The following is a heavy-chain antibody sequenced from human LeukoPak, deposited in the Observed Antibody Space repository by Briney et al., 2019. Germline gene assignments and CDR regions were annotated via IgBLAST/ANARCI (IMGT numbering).Heavy chain of an antibody. Sequence: PGGSLRLSCAASGFTFSSYRMNWVRQAPGKGLVWVSRINSDGFSTSYADSVKGRFTISRDNAKNTLYLQMNSLRAEDTAVYYCARGTSGGYFDYWGQGTLVTVSS. D-gene: IGHD1-26*01. CDR1: GFTFSSYR. CDR2: INSDGFST. CDR3: ARGTSGGYFDY. J-gene: IGHJ4*02. V-gene: IGHV3-74*01.